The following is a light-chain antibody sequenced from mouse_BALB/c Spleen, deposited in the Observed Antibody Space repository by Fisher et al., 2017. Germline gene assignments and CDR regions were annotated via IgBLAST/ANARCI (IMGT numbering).Light chain of an antibody. CDR1: SSVSY. V-gene: IGKV4-55*01. Sequence: IVLTQSTAIMSASPGEKVTISCSASSSVSYMYWYQQKPGSSPKLLIYDTSNLASGVPVRFSGSGSGTSYSLTIGTMEAEDVATYYCQQGSSIPYTFGAGTKLELK. CDR3: QQGSSIPYT. J-gene: IGKJ5*01. CDR2: DTS.